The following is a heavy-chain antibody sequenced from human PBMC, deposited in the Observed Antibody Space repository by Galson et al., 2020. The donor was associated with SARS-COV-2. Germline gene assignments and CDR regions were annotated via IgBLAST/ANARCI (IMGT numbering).Heavy chain of an antibody. CDR1: GGSVRSDSNY. V-gene: IGHV4-61*01. CDR3: ARLYCSRTSCYVDP. CDR2: ISYRGST. J-gene: IGHJ5*02. Sequence: ASETLSLTCTVSGGSVRSDSNYWSWIRQPPGKGLEWIGYISYRGSTNYNSSLKSRVTISVDTSKNQFSLKVSSVTAAETAVFYCARLYCSRTSCYVDPWGQGTLVTVSS. D-gene: IGHD2-2*01.